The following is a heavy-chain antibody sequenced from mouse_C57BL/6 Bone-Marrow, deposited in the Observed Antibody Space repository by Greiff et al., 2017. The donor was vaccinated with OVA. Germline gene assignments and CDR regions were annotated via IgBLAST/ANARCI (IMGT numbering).Heavy chain of an antibody. CDR1: GFTFTDYY. J-gene: IGHJ4*01. CDR2: IRNKANGYTT. CDR3: ARYRGLPQRDY. V-gene: IGHV7-3*01. D-gene: IGHD3-1*01. Sequence: DVMLVESGGGLVQPGGSLSLSCAASGFTFTDYYMSWVRQPPGKALEWLGFIRNKANGYTTEYSASVKGRFTISRDNSQSILYLQMNALRAEDSATYYCARYRGLPQRDYWGQGTSVTVSS.